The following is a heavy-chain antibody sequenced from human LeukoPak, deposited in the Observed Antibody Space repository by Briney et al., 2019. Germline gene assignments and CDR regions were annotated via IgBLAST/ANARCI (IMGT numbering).Heavy chain of an antibody. CDR3: ARDGAGDFDWLPPFDY. CDR2: ISSSSSYI. CDR1: GFTFSSYS. J-gene: IGHJ4*02. Sequence: PGGSLRLSCAASGFTFSSYSMNWVRQAPGKGLEWVSSISSSSSYIYYADSVKGRFTISRDNAKNSLYLQMNSLRAEDTAVYYCARDGAGDFDWLPPFDYWGQGTLVTASS. D-gene: IGHD3-9*01. V-gene: IGHV3-21*01.